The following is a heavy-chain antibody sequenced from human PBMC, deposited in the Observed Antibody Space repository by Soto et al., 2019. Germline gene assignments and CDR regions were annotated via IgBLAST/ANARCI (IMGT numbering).Heavy chain of an antibody. V-gene: IGHV1-69*01. J-gene: IGHJ6*02. Sequence: QVLLVQSSAEVKKPGSSVKVSCKASGGTFTSTAFSWVRQAPGQGLEWMGGIIPVLGTPNYAQKFQARLTGPADASTTTVHMELSSLRSDDTAVYYCASSAGLDHLLNYYGLNVWGQGTTVTVSS. D-gene: IGHD6-13*01. CDR1: GGTFTSTA. CDR3: ASSAGLDHLLNYYGLNV. CDR2: IIPVLGTP.